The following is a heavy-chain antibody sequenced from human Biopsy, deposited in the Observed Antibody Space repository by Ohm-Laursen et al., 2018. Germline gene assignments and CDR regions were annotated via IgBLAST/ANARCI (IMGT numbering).Heavy chain of an antibody. CDR3: ARGSNWNDWSFDY. J-gene: IGHJ4*02. D-gene: IGHD1-20*01. V-gene: IGHV4-34*01. CDR2: MNQGGST. Sequence: TLSLTCAVYGGSFSGYYWSWIRQPPGKGLEWIGEMNQGGSTNYNSSLKSRVTISVNTSKNQFPLKLNSVTAANTVVYYCARGSNWNDWSFDYWGQGTVVTVPS. CDR1: GGSFSGYY.